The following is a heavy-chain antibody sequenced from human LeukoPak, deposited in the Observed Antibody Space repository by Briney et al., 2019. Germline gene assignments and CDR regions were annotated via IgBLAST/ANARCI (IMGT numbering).Heavy chain of an antibody. D-gene: IGHD1-26*01. V-gene: IGHV3-21*01. CDR3: ARDRGELNYFDY. Sequence: GGSLRLSCAASGFTFSSYSMNWVRQAPGKGLEWVSSISSSSSYIYYADSVKGRLTISRDNAKNSLYLQMNSLRAEDTAVYYCARDRGELNYFDYWGQGTLVTVSS. CDR2: ISSSSSYI. CDR1: GFTFSSYS. J-gene: IGHJ4*02.